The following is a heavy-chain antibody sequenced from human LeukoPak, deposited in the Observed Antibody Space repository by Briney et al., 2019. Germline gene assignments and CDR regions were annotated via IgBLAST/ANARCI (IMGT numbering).Heavy chain of an antibody. CDR1: GYTFTSYY. V-gene: IGHV1-46*01. CDR3: ASGRTRGSYFRSFDY. D-gene: IGHD1-26*01. J-gene: IGHJ4*02. CDR2: INPSGGST. Sequence: ASVKVSCKASGYTFTSYYMHWVRQAPGQGLEWMGIINPSGGSTSYAQKFQGRVTMTRDTSTSTVYMELSSLRSEGTAVYYCASGRTRGSYFRSFDYWGQGTLVTVSS.